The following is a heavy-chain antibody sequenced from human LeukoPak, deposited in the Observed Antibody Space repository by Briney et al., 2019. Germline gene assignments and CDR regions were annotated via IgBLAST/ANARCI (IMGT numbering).Heavy chain of an antibody. Sequence: PSETLSLTCAVYGGSFSGYYWSWIRQPPGKGLEWIGEINHSGSTNYNPSLKSRGTISVDTSKNQFSLKLSSVTAAVTAVYYCARGYDILTGYTRSFDYWGQGTLVTVSS. CDR2: INHSGST. CDR1: GGSFSGYY. J-gene: IGHJ4*02. D-gene: IGHD3-9*01. CDR3: ARGYDILTGYTRSFDY. V-gene: IGHV4-34*01.